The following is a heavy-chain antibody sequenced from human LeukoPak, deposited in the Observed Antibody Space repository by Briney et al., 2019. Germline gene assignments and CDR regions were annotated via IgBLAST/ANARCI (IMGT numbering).Heavy chain of an antibody. Sequence: PGGSLRLSCAASGFTFSSYEMNWVRQAPGKGLEWVSYISSSGSTIYYADSVKGRFTISRDNAKNSLYLQMNSLRAEDTAAYYCAGDHHWYFDLWGRGTLVTVSS. V-gene: IGHV3-48*03. CDR3: AGDHHWYFDL. CDR1: GFTFSSYE. CDR2: ISSSGSTI. J-gene: IGHJ2*01.